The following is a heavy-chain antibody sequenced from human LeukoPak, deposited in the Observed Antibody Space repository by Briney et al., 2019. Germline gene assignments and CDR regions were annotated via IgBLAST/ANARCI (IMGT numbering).Heavy chain of an antibody. D-gene: IGHD3-10*01. CDR2: ISGSSAYI. CDR1: GVSLISYI. CDR3: AAGGFGELY. J-gene: IGHJ4*02. Sequence: GGSLRLSCAASGVSLISYIMNWVRQAPGKRVEWVSYISGSSAYIYYTDALTGPCTISPDNAQKTLCLQMNSLRAENTAVDCCAAGGFGELYWGQGTLVTVSS. V-gene: IGHV3-21*01.